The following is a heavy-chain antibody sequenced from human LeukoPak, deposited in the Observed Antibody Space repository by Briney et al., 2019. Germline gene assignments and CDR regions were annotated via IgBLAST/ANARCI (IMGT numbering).Heavy chain of an antibody. CDR1: GFTFNNYA. V-gene: IGHV3-23*01. Sequence: GGSLRLSCAASGFTFNNYAMNWVRQAPGKRLEWVSSISGGGETTYYADSAKGRFTISRDNSQNTLYLQMNSLRAEDTAVYYCARDYADYVGYFFFDYWGQGTLVTVSS. D-gene: IGHD4-17*01. CDR2: ISGGGETT. CDR3: ARDYADYVGYFFFDY. J-gene: IGHJ4*02.